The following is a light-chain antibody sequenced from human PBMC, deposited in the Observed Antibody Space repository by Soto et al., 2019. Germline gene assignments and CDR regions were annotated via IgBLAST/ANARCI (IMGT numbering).Light chain of an antibody. CDR1: SDSITSNY. CDR3: QSFDSDNPWV. J-gene: IGLJ3*02. V-gene: IGLV6-57*04. CDR2: EDS. Sequence: FMLTQPHSVSESPGKTVTISCTRSSDSITSNYVQWYQQRPGSAPATIIYEDSQRPSGVPDRFSGSIDRSSNSASLTISRLRTEDEADYYCQSFDSDNPWVFGGGTKLTVL.